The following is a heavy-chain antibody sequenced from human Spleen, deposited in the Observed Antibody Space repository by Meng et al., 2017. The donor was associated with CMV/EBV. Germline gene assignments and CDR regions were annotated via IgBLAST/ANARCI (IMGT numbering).Heavy chain of an antibody. CDR3: ARDGLSKIPAAIPLDF. J-gene: IGHJ4*02. Sequence: GYTFTNYDMHWVRRAPGQGLEWMGKVDPYGGSTDYAQRFQGRVTMTRDTSTSTVFMDLTSLSADDTAVYYCARDGLSKIPAAIPLDFWGQGTLVTVSS. CDR2: VDPYGGST. CDR1: GYTFTNYD. V-gene: IGHV1-46*01. D-gene: IGHD2-2*01.